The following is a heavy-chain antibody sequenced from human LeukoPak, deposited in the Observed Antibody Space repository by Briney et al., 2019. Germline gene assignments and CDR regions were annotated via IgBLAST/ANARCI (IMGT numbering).Heavy chain of an antibody. J-gene: IGHJ4*02. V-gene: IGHV4-31*03. CDR3: AREGVMVRVFDY. CDR2: IYYSGST. D-gene: IGHD3-10*01. CDR1: GDSISRGGYH. Sequence: SETLSLTCTVSGDSISRGGYHWSWIRQHPGQGLEWIGYIYYSGSTYYNPSLKSRVTISVDTSQNQFSLKLSSVTAADTAVYYCAREGVMVRVFDYWGQGTLVTVSS.